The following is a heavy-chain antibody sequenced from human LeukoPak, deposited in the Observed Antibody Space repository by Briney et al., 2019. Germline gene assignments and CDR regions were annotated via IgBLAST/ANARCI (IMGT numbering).Heavy chain of an antibody. CDR2: INPGIFTT. V-gene: IGHV1-46*01. D-gene: IGHD3-16*01. J-gene: IGHJ4*02. Sequence: ASVKLSCKASVYPFTTFSLHWVRQAPGQGPEWMAIINPGIFTTTYAQKLQDRVTVTSDTSTATVYMELRSLRLEDTAVYFCARDWAHGSFDFWGQGTLVTVSS. CDR1: VYPFTTFS. CDR3: ARDWAHGSFDF.